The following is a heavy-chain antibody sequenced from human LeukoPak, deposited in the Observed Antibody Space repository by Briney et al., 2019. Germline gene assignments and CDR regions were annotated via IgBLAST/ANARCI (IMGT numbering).Heavy chain of an antibody. CDR2: INPSGGST. V-gene: IGHV1-46*01. Sequence: GASVKVSCKASGYTFTNYGVSWVRQAPGQGLEWMGIINPSGGSTSYAQKFQGRVTMTRDTSTSTVYMELSSLRSEDTAVYYCARVQAPPDYGDYSLDYWGQGTLVTVSS. J-gene: IGHJ4*02. CDR3: ARVQAPPDYGDYSLDY. D-gene: IGHD4-17*01. CDR1: GYTFTNYG.